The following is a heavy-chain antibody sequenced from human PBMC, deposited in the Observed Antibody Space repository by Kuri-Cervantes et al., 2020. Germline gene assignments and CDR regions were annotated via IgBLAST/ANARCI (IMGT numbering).Heavy chain of an antibody. CDR3: ASSLNRLLLIDY. CDR1: GFTFSSYW. V-gene: IGHV3-30-3*01. J-gene: IGHJ4*02. CDR2: ISYDGSNK. D-gene: IGHD2-15*01. Sequence: GESLKISCAASGFTFSSYWMSWVRQAPGKGLEWVAVISYDGSNKYYADSVKGRFTISRDNSKNTLYLQMNSLRAEDTAVYYCASSLNRLLLIDYWGQGTLVTVSS.